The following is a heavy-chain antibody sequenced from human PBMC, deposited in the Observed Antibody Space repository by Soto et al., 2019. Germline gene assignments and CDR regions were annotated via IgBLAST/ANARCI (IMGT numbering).Heavy chain of an antibody. D-gene: IGHD4-17*01. Sequence: QVQLQQWGAGLLKPSETLSLTCAVYGGSFSGYYWSWIRQPPGKGLEWIGEINHSGSTNYNPSLKSRVTISVDTSKNQFSLKLSSVTAADTAVYYCARPRGRYGPRTYANDAFDIWGQGTMVTVSS. J-gene: IGHJ3*02. V-gene: IGHV4-34*01. CDR3: ARPRGRYGPRTYANDAFDI. CDR2: INHSGST. CDR1: GGSFSGYY.